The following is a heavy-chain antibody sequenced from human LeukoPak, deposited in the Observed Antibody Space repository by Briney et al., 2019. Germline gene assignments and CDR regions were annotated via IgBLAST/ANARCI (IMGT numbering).Heavy chain of an antibody. J-gene: IGHJ6*02. CDR3: ARAGETVYYDSSGYRYYYYGMDV. D-gene: IGHD3-22*01. CDR2: ISSSSSYI. CDR1: GFTFSSYS. Sequence: GGSLRLSCAASGFTFSSYSMNWVRQAPGKGLEWVSSISSSSSYIYYADSVKGRFTISRDNAKNSLYLQMNSLRAEDTAVYYCARAGETVYYDSSGYRYYYYGMDVWGQGTRSPSP. V-gene: IGHV3-21*01.